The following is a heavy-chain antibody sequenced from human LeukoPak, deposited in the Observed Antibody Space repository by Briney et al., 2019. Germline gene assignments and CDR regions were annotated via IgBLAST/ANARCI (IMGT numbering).Heavy chain of an antibody. CDR3: ARDYTVVTSDFDY. V-gene: IGHV3-23*01. D-gene: IGHD4-23*01. CDR1: GFTFSSYA. Sequence: GGSLRLSCAASGFTFSSYAMSWVRQAPGKGLEWVSAISGSGGSTYYADSVKGRFTISRDNSKDTLYLQMNSLRAEDTAVYYCARDYTVVTSDFDYWGQGTLVTVSS. J-gene: IGHJ4*02. CDR2: ISGSGGST.